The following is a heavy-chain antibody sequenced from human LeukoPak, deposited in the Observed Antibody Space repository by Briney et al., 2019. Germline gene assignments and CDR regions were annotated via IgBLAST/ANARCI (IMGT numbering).Heavy chain of an antibody. V-gene: IGHV1-18*01. Sequence: ASVKVSCKASGYTFTSYGISWVRQAPGQGLEWMGWISAYNGNTNYAQKLQGRVTMTTDTSTSTAYMELRSLRSDDTAVYYCARVCRGGYCSSTSSFDYWGLGTLVTVSS. CDR1: GYTFTSYG. D-gene: IGHD2-2*01. J-gene: IGHJ4*02. CDR3: ARVCRGGYCSSTSSFDY. CDR2: ISAYNGNT.